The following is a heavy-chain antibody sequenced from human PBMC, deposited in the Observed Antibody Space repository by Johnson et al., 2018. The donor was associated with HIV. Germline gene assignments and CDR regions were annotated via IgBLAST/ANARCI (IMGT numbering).Heavy chain of an antibody. CDR3: ARGGGSSVAFDI. Sequence: VQLVESGGGVVQPGRSLRLSCTASGFTVSSNYMSWVRQAPGKGPEWVSVIYSGGSTYYADSVKGRFTISRDNSKNTLYLQMNSLRAEDTAVYYCARGGGSSVAFDIWGQGTMVTVSS. J-gene: IGHJ3*02. D-gene: IGHD1-26*01. CDR1: GFTVSSNY. V-gene: IGHV3-66*01. CDR2: IYSGGST.